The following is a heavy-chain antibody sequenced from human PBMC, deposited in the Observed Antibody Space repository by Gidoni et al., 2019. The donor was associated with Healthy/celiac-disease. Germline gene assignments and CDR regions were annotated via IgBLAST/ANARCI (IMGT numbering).Heavy chain of an antibody. CDR2: ISGSGGST. CDR3: AKDRGNTAMVPTYFDY. CDR1: GFTFSRSA. D-gene: IGHD5-18*01. J-gene: IGHJ4*02. V-gene: IGHV3-23*01. Sequence: EVQLLESGGGLVQPGGSLRLSCAPSGFTFSRSAISWVRQAPGTGLEWVSAISGSGGSTYYADSVKGRFTISRDNSKNTLYLQMNSLRAEDTAVYYCAKDRGNTAMVPTYFDYWGQGTLVTVSS.